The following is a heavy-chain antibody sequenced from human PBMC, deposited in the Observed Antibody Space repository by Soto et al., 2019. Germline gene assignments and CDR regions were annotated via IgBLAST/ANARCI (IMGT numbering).Heavy chain of an antibody. V-gene: IGHV2-26*01. Sequence: QVTLKESGPVLVKPTETLTLTCTVSGFSLSKARMGVSWIRQPPGKALEWLAHIFWNDERSYNTSLKSRLTIPRDTSKSQGVLTMTNVDPVDTGTYFCARALRAELRIYYFDSWGQGTLVTVSS. CDR2: IFWNDER. D-gene: IGHD1-7*01. J-gene: IGHJ4*02. CDR1: GFSLSKARMG. CDR3: ARALRAELRIYYFDS.